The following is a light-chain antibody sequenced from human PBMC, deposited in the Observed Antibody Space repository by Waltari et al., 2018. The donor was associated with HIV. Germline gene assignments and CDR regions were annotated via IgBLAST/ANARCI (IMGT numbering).Light chain of an antibody. V-gene: IGLV2-8*01. CDR1: NNDIGSYDY. CDR3: SSFVDRDGFYVL. Sequence: QSALTQPPSPSGSPGQSVTLSCTGSNNDIGSYDYVSCYQVHPGKAPKLVISEVTKRPSGVSVRFSGSKSANTAFLTVSGLQSEDEADYYCSSFVDRDGFYVLFGGGTRLTVL. CDR2: EVT. J-gene: IGLJ2*01.